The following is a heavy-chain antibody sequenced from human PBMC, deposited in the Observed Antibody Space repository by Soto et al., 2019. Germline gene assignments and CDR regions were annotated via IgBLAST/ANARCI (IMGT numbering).Heavy chain of an antibody. D-gene: IGHD3-3*01. CDR3: AKDLYYDFWSGYYPFDY. CDR1: GFTFSSYA. CDR2: ISGSGGST. V-gene: IGHV3-23*01. Sequence: HPGGSLRLSCAASGFTFSSYAMSWVRQAPGKGLEWVSAISGSGGSTYYADSVKGRFTISRDNSKNTLYLQMNSLRAEDTAVYYCAKDLYYDFWSGYYPFDYWGQGTLVTVSS. J-gene: IGHJ4*02.